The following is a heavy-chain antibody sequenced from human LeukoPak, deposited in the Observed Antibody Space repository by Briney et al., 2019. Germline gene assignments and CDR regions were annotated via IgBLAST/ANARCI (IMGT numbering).Heavy chain of an antibody. CDR3: ARFLRPRWGELSLYRGGDV. J-gene: IGHJ6*04. V-gene: IGHV4-34*01. CDR1: GGSFSGYY. D-gene: IGHD3-16*02. Sequence: SETLSLTCAVYGGSFSGYYWSWIRQPPGKGLEWIGEINHSGSTNYNPSLKSRVTISVDTSKNQFSLKLSSVTAADTAVYYCARFLRPRWGELSLYRGGDVGGKGTTVTVSA. CDR2: INHSGST.